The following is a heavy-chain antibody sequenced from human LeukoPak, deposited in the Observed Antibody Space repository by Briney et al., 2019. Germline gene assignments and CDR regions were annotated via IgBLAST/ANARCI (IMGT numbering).Heavy chain of an antibody. V-gene: IGHV3-48*03. CDR3: ARAGRGYYDSSGYYAVSMDWFDP. CDR1: GFTFSSYE. J-gene: IGHJ5*02. Sequence: GGSLRLSCAASGFTFSSYEMNWVRQAPGKGLEWVSYIGSSGSTIYYADSVKGRFTISRDNAKNTLYLQMNSLRAEDTAVYYCARAGRGYYDSSGYYAVSMDWFDPWGQGTLVTVSS. CDR2: IGSSGSTI. D-gene: IGHD3-22*01.